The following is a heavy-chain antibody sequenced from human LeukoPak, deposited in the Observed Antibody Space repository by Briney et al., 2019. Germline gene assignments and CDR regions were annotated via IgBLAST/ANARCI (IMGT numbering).Heavy chain of an antibody. CDR2: INHSGST. CDR3: ARFGRSGSYSPPGFDY. D-gene: IGHD1-26*01. J-gene: IGHJ4*02. CDR1: GGSFSGYY. Sequence: PSETLSLTCAVYGGSFSGYYWSWIRQPPGKGLEWIGEINHSGSTNYNPSLKSRVTISVDTSKNQFSLKLSSVTAADTAVYYCARFGRSGSYSPPGFDYWGQGTLVTVSS. V-gene: IGHV4-34*01.